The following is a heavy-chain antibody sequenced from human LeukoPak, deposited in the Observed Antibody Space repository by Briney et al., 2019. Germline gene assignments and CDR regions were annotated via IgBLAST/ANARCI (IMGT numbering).Heavy chain of an antibody. Sequence: SQTPSLTCTVSGGSISSGDYYWSWIRQPPGKGLEWIGYIYYSGSTYYNPSLKSRVTISVDTSKNQFSLKLSSVTAADTAVYYCAREAPGLMVYATKWGYNWFDPWGQGTLVTVSS. CDR1: GGSISSGDYY. D-gene: IGHD2-8*01. V-gene: IGHV4-30-4*01. J-gene: IGHJ5*02. CDR3: AREAPGLMVYATKWGYNWFDP. CDR2: IYYSGST.